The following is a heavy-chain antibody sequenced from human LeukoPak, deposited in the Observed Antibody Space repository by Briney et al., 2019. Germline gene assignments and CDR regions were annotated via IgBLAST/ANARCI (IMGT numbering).Heavy chain of an antibody. D-gene: IGHD6-13*01. CDR3: AHSRIRRYSRSWYFFDY. CDR2: IYWDDDK. V-gene: IGHV2-5*02. J-gene: IGHJ4*02. Sequence: SGPTLVKPTQTLTLTCTFTGFSLSTSGVGVGWIRQPPGKALEWLALIYWDDDKRYSPSLKSRLTITKDTSKNQVVLKMTNMDPVDTATYYCAHSRIRRYSRSWYFFDYWGQGTLVTVSS. CDR1: GFSLSTSGVG.